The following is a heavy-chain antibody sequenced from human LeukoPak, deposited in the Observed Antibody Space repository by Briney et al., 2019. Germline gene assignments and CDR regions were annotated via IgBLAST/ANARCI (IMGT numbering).Heavy chain of an antibody. Sequence: KPSETLSLTCAVYGGSFNGYHWSWIRQPPGKGLEWIGEINHSGSTNYNPSLKSRVTISVDTSKNQFSLKLSSVTAADTAVYYCARGPASRRYYYYYMDVWGKGTTVTVSS. CDR3: ARGPASRRYYYYYMDV. CDR2: INHSGST. V-gene: IGHV4-34*01. CDR1: GGSFNGYH. J-gene: IGHJ6*03.